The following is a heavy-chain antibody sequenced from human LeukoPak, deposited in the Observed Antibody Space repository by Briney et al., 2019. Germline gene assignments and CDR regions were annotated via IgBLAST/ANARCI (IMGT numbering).Heavy chain of an antibody. D-gene: IGHD3-10*01. CDR2: ISSSSSYI. J-gene: IGHJ4*02. Sequence: GGSLRLSCAASGFTFSSYSMNWVRQAPGKGLEWVSSISSSSSYIYYADSVKGRFTTSRDNAKNSPYLQMNSLRAEDTAVYYCAREGYFGELLNWGQGTLVTVSS. V-gene: IGHV3-21*01. CDR3: AREGYFGELLN. CDR1: GFTFSSYS.